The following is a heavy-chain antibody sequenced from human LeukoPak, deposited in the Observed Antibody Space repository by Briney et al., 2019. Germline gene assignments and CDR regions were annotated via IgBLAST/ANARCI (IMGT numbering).Heavy chain of an antibody. V-gene: IGHV3-30*18. D-gene: IGHD2-15*01. CDR2: ISYDGSNK. Sequence: GGSLRLSCAASGFTFSSYGMHWARQAPGKGLEWVAVISYDGSNKYYADSVKGRFTISRDNSKNTLYLQMNSLRAEDTAVYYCAKGVYCSGGSCLFDYWGQGTLVTVSS. J-gene: IGHJ4*02. CDR1: GFTFSSYG. CDR3: AKGVYCSGGSCLFDY.